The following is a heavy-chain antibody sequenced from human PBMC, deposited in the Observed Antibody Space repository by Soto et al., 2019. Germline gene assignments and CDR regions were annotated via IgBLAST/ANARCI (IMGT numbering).Heavy chain of an antibody. V-gene: IGHV5-51*01. CDR3: ARHLDTAMVFYGMDV. CDR2: IYPGDSDT. D-gene: IGHD5-18*01. CDR1: GYSFTSYW. J-gene: IGHJ6*02. Sequence: PXDSLTISLKGSGYSFTSYWIGLVRQMPGKGLEWMGIIYPGDSDTRYSPSFQGQVTISADKSISTAYLQWSSLKASDTAMYYCARHLDTAMVFYGMDVWGQGTTVTVSS.